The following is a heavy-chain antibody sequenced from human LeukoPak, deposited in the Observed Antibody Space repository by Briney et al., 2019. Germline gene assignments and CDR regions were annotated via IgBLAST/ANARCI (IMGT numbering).Heavy chain of an antibody. CDR3: ARFCGDCKHGLCYCLDS. CDR2: ISGGAGST. CDR1: GFTFSSYV. V-gene: IGHV3-23*01. Sequence: GGALRLSCAASGFTFSSYVRNWVRRAPGKGLEWVSAISGGAGSTSYTDSVKSSFTISRDNSKTQLHTQTTSIRGAETPVYCRARFCGDCKHGLCYCLDSWGPGTLVTLSS. D-gene: IGHD2-8*01. J-gene: IGHJ4*02.